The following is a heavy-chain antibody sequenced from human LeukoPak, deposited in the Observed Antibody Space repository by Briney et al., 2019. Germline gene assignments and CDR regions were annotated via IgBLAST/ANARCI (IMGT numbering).Heavy chain of an antibody. CDR2: IIPIFGTA. CDR1: GGTFSSYA. CDR3: ARDKDSSGWHKNDAFDI. Sequence: GASVKVSCKASGGTFSSYAISWVRQAPGQGLEWMGGIIPIFGTANYAQKFQGRVTITADESTSTAYMGLSSLRSEDTAVYYCARDKDSSGWHKNDAFDIWGQGTMVTVSS. J-gene: IGHJ3*02. D-gene: IGHD6-19*01. V-gene: IGHV1-69*13.